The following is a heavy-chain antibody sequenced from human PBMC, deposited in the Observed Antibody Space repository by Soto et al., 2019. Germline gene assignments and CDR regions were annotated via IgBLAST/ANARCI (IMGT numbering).Heavy chain of an antibody. V-gene: IGHV3-21*01. J-gene: IGHJ4*02. D-gene: IGHD6-19*01. CDR1: GFTFSSYS. CDR2: ISSSSSYI. CDR3: ARDPTSSGWYFSPGAVYFDY. Sequence: GGSLRLSCAASGFTFSSYSMNWVRQAPGKGLEWVSSISSSSSYIYYADSVKGRFTISRDNAKNSLYLQMNSLRAEDTAVYYCARDPTSSGWYFSPGAVYFDYWGQGTLVTVSS.